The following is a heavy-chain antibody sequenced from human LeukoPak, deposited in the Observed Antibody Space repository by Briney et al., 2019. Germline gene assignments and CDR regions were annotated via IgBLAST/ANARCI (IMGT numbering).Heavy chain of an antibody. V-gene: IGHV3-48*02. CDR3: ARGSNYGDYV. Sequence: PGGSLRLSCAASGXTFSSYSVNWVRQAPGKGLEWVSYISSSSRTIYHADSVKGRFTISRDNAKNSLYLQMNSLRDEDTAVYYCARGSNYGDYVWGQGTLVTVSS. D-gene: IGHD4-17*01. CDR1: GXTFSSYS. J-gene: IGHJ4*02. CDR2: ISSSSRTI.